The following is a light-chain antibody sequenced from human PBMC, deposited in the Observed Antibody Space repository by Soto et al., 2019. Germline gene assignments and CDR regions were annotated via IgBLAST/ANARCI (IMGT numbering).Light chain of an antibody. CDR2: WAT. Sequence: DIVMTQSPDSLAVSLGERATINCKSSQSVLYSSNNKNYLAWYQQKPGQTTKLLIYWATTRVSGVRDRFSGRMSGTDFCLTISRLRAKDLAVYYCQQYYSTPYTFGQGTKLEI. CDR3: QQYYSTPYT. CDR1: QSVLYSSNNKNY. V-gene: IGKV4-1*01. J-gene: IGKJ2*01.